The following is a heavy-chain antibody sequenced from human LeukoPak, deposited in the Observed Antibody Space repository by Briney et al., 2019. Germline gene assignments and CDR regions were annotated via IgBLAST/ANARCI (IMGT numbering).Heavy chain of an antibody. V-gene: IGHV3-7*01. CDR3: ARDVDGNLDY. CDR2: IRQDGGEI. J-gene: IGHJ4*02. Sequence: GGSLRLSCAASGFTLSVYWMSWVRQIPGKGLEWVANIRQDGGEIYYVDSVKGRFTISRDNAKNSLYLQMNSLRAEDTAVYYCARDVDGNLDYWGQGTLVTVSS. D-gene: IGHD1-14*01. CDR1: GFTLSVYW.